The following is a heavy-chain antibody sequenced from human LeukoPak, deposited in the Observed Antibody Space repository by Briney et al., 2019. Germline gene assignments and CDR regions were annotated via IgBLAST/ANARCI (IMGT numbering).Heavy chain of an antibody. CDR3: ARVGYDFWSGYPYYYYYYMDV. V-gene: IGHV4-30-4*07. CDR1: GGSISSGGYS. CDR2: IYYSGST. D-gene: IGHD3-3*01. J-gene: IGHJ6*03. Sequence: SETLSLTCAVSGGSISSGGYSWSWIRQPPGKGLEWIGYIYYSGSTYYNPSLKSRFTISVDTSKNQFSLKLSSVTAADTAVYYCARVGYDFWSGYPYYYYYYMDVWGKGTTVTVSS.